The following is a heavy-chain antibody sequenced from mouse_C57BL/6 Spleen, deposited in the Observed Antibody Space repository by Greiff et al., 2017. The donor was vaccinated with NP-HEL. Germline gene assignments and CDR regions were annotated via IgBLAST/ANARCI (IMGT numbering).Heavy chain of an antibody. CDR3: AKEETGEGFAY. CDR2: INPNNGGT. Sequence: EVQLQQSGPELVKPGASVKISCKASGYTFTDYYMNWVKQSHGKSLEWIGDINPNNGGTSYNQKFKGKATLTVDKSSSTAYMELRSLTSEDSAVYYCAKEETGEGFAYWGQGTLVTVSA. J-gene: IGHJ3*01. CDR1: GYTFTDYY. D-gene: IGHD4-1*01. V-gene: IGHV1-26*01.